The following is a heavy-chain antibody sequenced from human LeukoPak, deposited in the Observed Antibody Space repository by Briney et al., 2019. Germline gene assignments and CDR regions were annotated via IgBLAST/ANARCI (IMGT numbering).Heavy chain of an antibody. Sequence: ASVKVSCKGSVDTFTGYYMHWVRQAPGQGLEWMGWINPNSGGTNYAQKFQGRVTMTRDTSISTAHMELSRLRSDETAVYYCASGYDILTGYLSPVGSCGQGTLVTVSS. CDR3: ASGYDILTGYLSPVGS. CDR2: INPNSGGT. J-gene: IGHJ5*02. D-gene: IGHD3-9*01. V-gene: IGHV1-2*02. CDR1: VDTFTGYY.